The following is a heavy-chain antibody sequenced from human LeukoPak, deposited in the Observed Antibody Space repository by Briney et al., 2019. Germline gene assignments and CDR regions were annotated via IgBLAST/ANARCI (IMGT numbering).Heavy chain of an antibody. CDR3: ARYHCSGGSCSIDY. V-gene: IGHV4-31*11. Sequence: PSETLSLTCAVYGGSFSGYYWSWIRRHPGKGLEWIGYIYYSGSTYYNPSLKSRVTISVDTSKNQFSLKLSSVTAADTAVYYCARYHCSGGSCSIDYWGQGTLVTVSS. CDR1: GGSFSGYY. J-gene: IGHJ4*02. CDR2: IYYSGST. D-gene: IGHD2-15*01.